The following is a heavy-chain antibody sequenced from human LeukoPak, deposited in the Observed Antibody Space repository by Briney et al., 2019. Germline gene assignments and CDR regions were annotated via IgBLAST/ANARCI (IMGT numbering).Heavy chain of an antibody. J-gene: IGHJ4*02. CDR3: ARDPVVPAAMIDY. CDR2: ISSSSSTI. Sequence: GGSLRLSCAASGFTFSSYSMNWVRQAPGKGLEWVSYISSSSSTIYYADSVKGRFTISRDNAKNSLYLQMNSLRAEDTAVYYCARDPVVPAAMIDYWGQGTLVTVSS. CDR1: GFTFSSYS. D-gene: IGHD2-2*01. V-gene: IGHV3-48*04.